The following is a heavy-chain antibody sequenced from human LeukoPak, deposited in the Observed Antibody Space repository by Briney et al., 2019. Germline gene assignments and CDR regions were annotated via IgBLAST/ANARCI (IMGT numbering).Heavy chain of an antibody. CDR1: GGSISSYY. CDR2: IHTSGST. D-gene: IGHD5-24*01. CDR3: ARVQVATINHYFDY. V-gene: IGHV4-4*07. Sequence: SETLSLTCTVSGGSISSYYWSWIRQPAGKGLEWIGRIHTSGSTNYNPSLKSRVTMSVDTSKNQFSLKLSSVTAADTAVYYCARVQVATINHYFDYWGQGTLVTVSS. J-gene: IGHJ4*02.